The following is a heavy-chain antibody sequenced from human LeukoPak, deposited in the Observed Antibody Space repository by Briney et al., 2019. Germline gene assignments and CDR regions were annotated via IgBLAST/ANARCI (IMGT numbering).Heavy chain of an antibody. CDR2: INHSGST. CDR3: ARGMHLYYYSYYGMDV. J-gene: IGHJ6*04. Sequence: SETLSLTCAVYGGSFSGYYWSWIRQPPGKGLEWIGEINHSGSTNYNPSLKSRVTISVDTSKNQFSLKLSSVTAADTAVYYCARGMHLYYYSYYGMDVWGKGTTVTVSS. V-gene: IGHV4-34*01. CDR1: GGSFSGYY. D-gene: IGHD2-2*01.